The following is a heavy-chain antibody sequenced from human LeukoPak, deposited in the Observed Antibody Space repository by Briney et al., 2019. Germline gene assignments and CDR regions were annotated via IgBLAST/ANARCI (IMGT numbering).Heavy chain of an antibody. CDR1: GFSLSSYG. V-gene: IGHV3-33*01. Sequence: PGGSLRLSCAASGFSLSSYGMHWVRPPPGKGLEWAAVIWYDGSNKYYADSVKGRFTISRDNSKNTLYLQMNSLRAEDTAVYYCARDRVERATHCDYWGQGTLVTVSS. CDR3: ARDRVERATHCDY. D-gene: IGHD2-21*02. CDR2: IWYDGSNK. J-gene: IGHJ4*02.